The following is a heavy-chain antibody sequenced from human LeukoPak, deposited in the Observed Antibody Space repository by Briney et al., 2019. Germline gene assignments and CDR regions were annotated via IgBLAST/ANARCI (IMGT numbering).Heavy chain of an antibody. CDR2: ISGSGGST. CDR1: GFTFSSYA. V-gene: IGHV3-23*01. CDR3: AKSFQYYYDSSGYLYFQH. Sequence: PGGSLRLSCAASGFTFSSYAMRWVRQAPGKGLEWVSAISGSGGSTYYADSVRGRFTISRDNSKNTLYLQMNSLRAEDTAVYYCAKSFQYYYDSSGYLYFQHWGQGTLVTVSS. J-gene: IGHJ1*01. D-gene: IGHD3-22*01.